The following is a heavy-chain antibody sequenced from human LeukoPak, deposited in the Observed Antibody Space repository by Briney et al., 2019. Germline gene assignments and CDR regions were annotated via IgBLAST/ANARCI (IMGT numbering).Heavy chain of an antibody. Sequence: PGESLKISCKGSGYSINNYWIGWVRQMPGKGLEWMGIIYPADSDIRYRPSFQGQVTISADKSISTAYLQWSSLKASDTAMYYCARQEYCSGGSCYTWFDPWGQGTLVTVSS. CDR3: ARQEYCSGGSCYTWFDP. CDR1: GYSINNYW. CDR2: IYPADSDI. V-gene: IGHV5-51*01. D-gene: IGHD2-15*01. J-gene: IGHJ5*02.